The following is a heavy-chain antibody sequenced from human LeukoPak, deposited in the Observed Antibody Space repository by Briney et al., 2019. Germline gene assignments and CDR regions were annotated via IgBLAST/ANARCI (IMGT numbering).Heavy chain of an antibody. D-gene: IGHD2-21*02. CDR3: TRPGPERAYCGGDCFRLLYGMDV. V-gene: IGHV3-73*01. CDR1: GFTFSGSA. J-gene: IGHJ6*02. Sequence: GGSLKLSCAASGFTFSGSAMPWVRQASGKGLEWVGRIRSKANSYATAYAASVKGRFTISRDDSKNTAYLQMNSLKTEDTAVYYCTRPGPERAYCGGDCFRLLYGMDVWGQGTTVTVSS. CDR2: IRSKANSYAT.